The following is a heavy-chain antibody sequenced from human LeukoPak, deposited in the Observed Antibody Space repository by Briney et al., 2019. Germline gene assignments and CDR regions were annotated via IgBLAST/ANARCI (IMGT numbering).Heavy chain of an antibody. Sequence: PGGSLRLSCAASGFTFNNYAMSWVRQAPGNGPEWLSAISGSGGSTTDADSVKGRFTTSRDNSKSTLYLQMNSLRAEDTAIYYCAKIFHTDGYHLGEHLFDAWGQGTLVTVSS. CDR1: GFTFNNYA. D-gene: IGHD3-22*01. CDR3: AKIFHTDGYHLGEHLFDA. J-gene: IGHJ5*02. V-gene: IGHV3-23*01. CDR2: ISGSGGST.